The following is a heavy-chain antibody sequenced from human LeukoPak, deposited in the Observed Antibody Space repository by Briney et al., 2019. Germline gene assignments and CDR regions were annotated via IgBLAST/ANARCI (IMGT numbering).Heavy chain of an antibody. CDR1: GYTLTKLP. Sequence: ASVKVSCRVSGYTLTKLPIHWVRQAPGRGLEWMGSFDPEDGEAIYARRFRGRVTMTEDTSTDTAYMGLSSLKSVDTAVYYCATSNYFGSGSVYYFEYWGQGTLVTVSS. D-gene: IGHD3-10*01. CDR3: ATSNYFGSGSVYYFEY. J-gene: IGHJ4*02. V-gene: IGHV1-24*01. CDR2: FDPEDGEA.